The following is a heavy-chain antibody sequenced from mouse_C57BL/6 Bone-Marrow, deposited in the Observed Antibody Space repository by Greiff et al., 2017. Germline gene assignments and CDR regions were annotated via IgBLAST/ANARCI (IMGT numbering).Heavy chain of an antibody. J-gene: IGHJ1*03. CDR2: INYDGSST. Sequence: EVHLVESEGGLVQPGSSMKLSCTASGFTFSDYYMAWVRQVPEKGLEWVANINYDGSSTYYLDSLKSRFIISRDNAKNILYLQMSSLKSEDTATYYCARDRVTAYWYFDVWGTGTTVTVSS. CDR3: ARDRVTAYWYFDV. V-gene: IGHV5-16*01. CDR1: GFTFSDYY. D-gene: IGHD1-2*01.